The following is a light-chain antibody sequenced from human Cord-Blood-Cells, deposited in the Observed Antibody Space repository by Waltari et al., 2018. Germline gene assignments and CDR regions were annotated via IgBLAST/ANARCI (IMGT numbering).Light chain of an antibody. CDR2: DVS. V-gene: IGLV2-14*01. J-gene: IGLJ1*01. Sequence: QSALTQPASVAGSPGQSITISCTGTSSYVGGYTYVSLYQQHPGKAPKLMIYDVSNRPSGVSNRFSGSKSGNTASLTISGLQAEDEADYYCSSYTSSSTLDVFGTGTKVTVL. CDR3: SSYTSSSTLDV. CDR1: SSYVGGYTY.